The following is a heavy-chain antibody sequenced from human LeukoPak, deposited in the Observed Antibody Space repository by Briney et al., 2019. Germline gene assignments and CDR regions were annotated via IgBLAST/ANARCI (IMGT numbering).Heavy chain of an antibody. CDR2: INSDESST. V-gene: IGHV3-74*01. CDR3: ASPNPATSSYYYDSSGDFDY. Sequence: PGGSLRLYCAASGFTFSSYWMHWVRQAPGKGLVWVSRINSDESSTSYADSVKGRFTISRDNAKNTLYLQMNSLRAEDTAVYYCASPNPATSSYYYDSSGDFDYWGQGTLVTVSS. D-gene: IGHD3-22*01. CDR1: GFTFSSYW. J-gene: IGHJ4*02.